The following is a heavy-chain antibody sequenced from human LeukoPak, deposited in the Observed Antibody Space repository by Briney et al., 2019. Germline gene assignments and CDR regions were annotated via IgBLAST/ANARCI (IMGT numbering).Heavy chain of an antibody. Sequence: GGSLRLSCAASGFTFSSYWMSWVRQAPGKGLEWVANIKQDGSEKYYVDSVKGRFTISRDNAKNSLYLQMNSLRAEDTAVYYCARDLAGPPQEAFDIWGLGTMVTVSS. J-gene: IGHJ3*02. V-gene: IGHV3-7*01. CDR3: ARDLAGPPQEAFDI. CDR2: IKQDGSEK. CDR1: GFTFSSYW.